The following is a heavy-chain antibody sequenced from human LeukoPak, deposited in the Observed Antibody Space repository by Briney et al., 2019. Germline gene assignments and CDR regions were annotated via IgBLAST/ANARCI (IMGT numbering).Heavy chain of an antibody. CDR1: GGSISSYY. CDR3: ARGLNYGVETFFDY. V-gene: IGHV4-59*01. CDR2: IYYSGST. Sequence: SETLSLTCKVSGGSISSYYWSWIRQPPGKGLEWIGYIYYSGSTNYNPSLKSRVTISVDTSKNQFSLKLSSVTAADTAVYYCARGLNYGVETFFDYWGQGTLVTVSS. J-gene: IGHJ4*02. D-gene: IGHD4-17*01.